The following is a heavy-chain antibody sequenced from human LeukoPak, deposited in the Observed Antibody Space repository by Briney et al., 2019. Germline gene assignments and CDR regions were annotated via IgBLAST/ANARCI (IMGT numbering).Heavy chain of an antibody. J-gene: IGHJ6*03. V-gene: IGHV1-18*01. D-gene: IGHD5-12*01. CDR1: GYTFRSFG. CDR2: ISAYNGNT. Sequence: ASVKVSCTASGYTFRSFGISWVRQAPGQGLEWMGWISAYNGNTNYAQKIQGRVTMTTDTSTSTAYMELSSLRSEDTAVYYCARGNSGYDLYYYYYMDVWGKGTTVTISS. CDR3: ARGNSGYDLYYYYYMDV.